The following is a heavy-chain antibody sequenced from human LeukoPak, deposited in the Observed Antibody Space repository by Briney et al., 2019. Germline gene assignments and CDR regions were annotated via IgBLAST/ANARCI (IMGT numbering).Heavy chain of an antibody. CDR1: GFTFSSDS. V-gene: IGHV3-21*01. CDR3: ARDALKLWDHLHAFDI. Sequence: GGSLRLSCAASGFTFSSDSMNWVRQAPGKGLEWVSSMSSSSSYIYYADSVKGRFTISRDNAKNSLYLQMNSLTAADTAVYYCARDALKLWDHLHAFDIWGQGTMVTVSS. CDR2: MSSSSSYI. J-gene: IGHJ3*02. D-gene: IGHD5-18*01.